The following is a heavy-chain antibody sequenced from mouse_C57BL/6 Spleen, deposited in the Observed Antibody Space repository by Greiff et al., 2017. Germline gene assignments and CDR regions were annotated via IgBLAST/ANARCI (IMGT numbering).Heavy chain of an antibody. Sequence: VQLVESGAELVKPGASVKLSCKASGYTFTSYTIHWVKQRPGKSLEWIGNFHPDNGDTKYNEKFKGKATITVDKSSSTVYLQLSRLTSEDSAVYYCAREGGTIDFDGWGTGTTVTVSS. D-gene: IGHD3-1*01. CDR3: AREGGTIDFDG. V-gene: IGHV1-47*01. CDR1: GYTFTSYT. CDR2: FHPDNGDT. J-gene: IGHJ1*03.